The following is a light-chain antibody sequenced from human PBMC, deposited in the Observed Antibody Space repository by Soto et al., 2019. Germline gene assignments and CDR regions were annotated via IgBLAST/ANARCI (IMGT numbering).Light chain of an antibody. J-gene: IGLJ1*01. CDR3: SAFTGSSYV. CDR1: RGDVGGNKY. V-gene: IGLV2-14*01. Sequence: QSWFTQPAPLSGSPGQSVTTPCPGTRGDVGGNKYVSWYQQNPGKAPKLMICDVSNRPSGVSNRFSGSKSGNTASLTISGLQAEDEADSYCSAFTGSSYVFGTGTKVTVL. CDR2: DVS.